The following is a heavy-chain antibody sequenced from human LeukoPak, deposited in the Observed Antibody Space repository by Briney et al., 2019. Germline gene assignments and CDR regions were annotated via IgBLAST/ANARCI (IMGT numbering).Heavy chain of an antibody. V-gene: IGHV4-39*07. J-gene: IGHJ2*01. CDR2: VYYSGTT. CDR1: GVSISSTSYY. CDR3: ARGIARHWYFDL. D-gene: IGHD6-13*01. Sequence: SETLSLTCSVSGVSISSTSYYWGWIRQPPGKGLEWIGSVYYSGTTYYNPSLKSRVTISVDTSKNQFSLKLSSVTAADTAVYYCARGIARHWYFDLWGCGTLVTVSS.